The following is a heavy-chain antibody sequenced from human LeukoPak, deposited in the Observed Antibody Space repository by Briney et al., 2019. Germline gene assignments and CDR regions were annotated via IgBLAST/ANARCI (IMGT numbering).Heavy chain of an antibody. Sequence: SETLSLTCAVYGGSFSGYYWSWIRQPPGKGLEWIGEINHSGSTNYNPSLKSRVTISVDTSKNKFSLKLSSVTAADTAAYYCARGRPQFRYLDWLLYAFDSWGQGTLVTVSS. CDR3: ARGRPQFRYLDWLLYAFDS. J-gene: IGHJ4*02. CDR1: GGSFSGYY. V-gene: IGHV4-34*01. D-gene: IGHD3-9*01. CDR2: INHSGST.